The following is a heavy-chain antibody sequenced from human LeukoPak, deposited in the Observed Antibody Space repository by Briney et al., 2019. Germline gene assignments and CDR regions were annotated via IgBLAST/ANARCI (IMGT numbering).Heavy chain of an antibody. D-gene: IGHD3-10*01. J-gene: IGHJ5*02. CDR2: INHSGST. CDR3: ARVGVTMVRGVPNWFDP. Sequence: SETLSLTCAVYGGSFSGYYWSWVRQPPGKGLEWIGEINHSGSTNYNPSLKSRVTISVDTSKNQFSLKLSSVTAADTAVYYCARVGVTMVRGVPNWFDPWGQGTLVTVSS. CDR1: GGSFSGYY. V-gene: IGHV4-34*01.